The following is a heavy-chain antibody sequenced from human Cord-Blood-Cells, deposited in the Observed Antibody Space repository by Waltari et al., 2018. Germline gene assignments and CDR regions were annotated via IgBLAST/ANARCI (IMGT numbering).Heavy chain of an antibody. V-gene: IGHV4-34*01. J-gene: IGHJ5*02. CDR1: GGSFSGYY. D-gene: IGHD2-2*01. CDR3: ARGGACSSTSCYNWFDP. CDR2: INHSGST. Sequence: QVQLQQWGAGLLKPSETLSLTCAVYGGSFSGYYWSWIRQPPGKGLEWIGEINHSGSTNYNPSLKSRVTISVDTSKNQSSLKLSSVTAADTAVYYCARGGACSSTSCYNWFDPWGQGTLVTVSS.